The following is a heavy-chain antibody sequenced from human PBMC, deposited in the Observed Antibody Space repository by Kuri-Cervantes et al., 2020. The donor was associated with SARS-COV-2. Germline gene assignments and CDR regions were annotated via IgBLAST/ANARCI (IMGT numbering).Heavy chain of an antibody. Sequence: SETLSLTCTVSGGSISSGSYYWSWIRQPAGRGLEWIGRIYISGSTNYNPSLKSRVTISVDTSKNQFSLKLSSVTAADTAVYYCARGTVGAPGGGMDVWGQGTTVTVSS. CDR2: IYISGST. J-gene: IGHJ6*02. CDR1: GGSISSGSYY. CDR3: ARGTVGAPGGGMDV. V-gene: IGHV4-61*02. D-gene: IGHD1-26*01.